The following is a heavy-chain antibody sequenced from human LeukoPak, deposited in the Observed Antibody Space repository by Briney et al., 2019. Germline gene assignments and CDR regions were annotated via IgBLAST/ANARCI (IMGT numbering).Heavy chain of an antibody. Sequence: PGGSLRLSCAASGFTFSSYSMNWVRQAPGKGLEWVSSISSSSGYIYYADSVKGRFTISRDNAKNSLYLQMNSLRAEDTAVYYCARDKSGGYTFYFDYWGQGTLASVSS. D-gene: IGHD5-12*01. CDR1: GFTFSSYS. CDR2: ISSSSGYI. J-gene: IGHJ4*02. CDR3: ARDKSGGYTFYFDY. V-gene: IGHV3-21*01.